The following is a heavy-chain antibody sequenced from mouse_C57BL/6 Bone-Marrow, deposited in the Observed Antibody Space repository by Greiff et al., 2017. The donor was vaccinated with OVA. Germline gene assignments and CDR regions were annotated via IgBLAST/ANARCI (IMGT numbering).Heavy chain of an antibody. J-gene: IGHJ4*01. CDR2: IHPNSGST. Sequence: QVHVKQPGAELVKPGASVKLSCKASGYTFTSYWMHWVKQRPGQGLEWIGMIHPNSGSTNYNEKFKSKATLTVDKSSSTAYMQLSSLTSEDSAVYYCARLILRYYAMDYWGQGTSVTVSS. CDR1: GYTFTSYW. V-gene: IGHV1-64*01. D-gene: IGHD1-1*01. CDR3: ARLILRYYAMDY.